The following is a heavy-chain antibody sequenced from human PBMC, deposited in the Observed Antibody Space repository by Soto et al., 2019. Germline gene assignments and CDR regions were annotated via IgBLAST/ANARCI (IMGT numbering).Heavy chain of an antibody. Sequence: QVQRVQSGAEVKKPGASVKVSCKASGYIFTTYTMHWVRQAPGQRPEWMGWINAGNGNTKYSQKFQGRVTITRDTSASTAYMELSSLRSEDTAVYYCARDGGSFIWYGLDYWGQGTLVAVSS. J-gene: IGHJ4*02. D-gene: IGHD2-15*01. V-gene: IGHV1-3*01. CDR2: INAGNGNT. CDR3: ARDGGSFIWYGLDY. CDR1: GYIFTTYT.